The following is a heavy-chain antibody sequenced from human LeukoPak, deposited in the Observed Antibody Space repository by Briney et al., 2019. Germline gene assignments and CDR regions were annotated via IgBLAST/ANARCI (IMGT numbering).Heavy chain of an antibody. CDR3: AKGSSPLGHFDC. CDR1: GFTFSNYA. J-gene: IGHJ4*02. D-gene: IGHD6-13*01. V-gene: IGHV3-23*01. Sequence: PGGSLRLSCAASGFTFSNYAMSWVRHAPGKGLEWVSGINDRGVDTYYTDSVKGRFTISRDNSKNTLFLQMNSLTAEDTAVYYCAKGSSPLGHFDCWGQGTLVTVSS. CDR2: INDRGVDT.